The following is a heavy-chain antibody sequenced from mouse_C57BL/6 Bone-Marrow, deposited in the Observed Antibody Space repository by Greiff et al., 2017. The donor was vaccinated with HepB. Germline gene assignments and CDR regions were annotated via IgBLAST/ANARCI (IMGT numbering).Heavy chain of an antibody. Sequence: VKLVESGPELVKPGASVKISCKASGYAFSSSWMNWVKQRPGKGLEWIGRIYPGDGDTNYNGKFKGKATLTADKSSSTAYMQLSSLTSEDSAVYFCARPYYYGSSYGGFFDYWGQGTTLTVSS. CDR3: ARPYYYGSSYGGFFDY. J-gene: IGHJ2*01. CDR2: IYPGDGDT. CDR1: GYAFSSSW. V-gene: IGHV1-82*01. D-gene: IGHD1-1*01.